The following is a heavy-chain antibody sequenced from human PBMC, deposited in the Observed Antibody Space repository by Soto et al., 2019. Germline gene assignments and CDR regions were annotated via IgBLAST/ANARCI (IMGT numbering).Heavy chain of an antibody. D-gene: IGHD6-13*01. Sequence: SETLSLTCTVSGGSISSSSYYWGWIRQPPGKGLEWIGSIYYSGSTYYNPSLKSRVTISVDTSKNQFSLKLSSVTAADTAVYYCARSSSWYEYYYYGMDVWGQGTTVTVSS. CDR2: IYYSGST. V-gene: IGHV4-39*01. CDR1: GGSISSSSYY. CDR3: ARSSSWYEYYYYGMDV. J-gene: IGHJ6*02.